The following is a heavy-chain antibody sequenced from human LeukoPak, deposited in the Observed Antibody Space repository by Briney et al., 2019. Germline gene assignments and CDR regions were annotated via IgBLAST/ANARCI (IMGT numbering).Heavy chain of an antibody. J-gene: IGHJ4*02. Sequence: GGSLRLSCTASGFTFSSYWMHWVRQAPGKGLEWVSRITSDGSSTSHADSVKGRFTISRDNAKNTLYLQMNSLRAEDTAVYYCSRGVVATDSWGQGTLVTVSS. CDR2: ITSDGSST. D-gene: IGHD2-15*01. CDR3: SRGVVATDS. V-gene: IGHV3-74*01. CDR1: GFTFSSYW.